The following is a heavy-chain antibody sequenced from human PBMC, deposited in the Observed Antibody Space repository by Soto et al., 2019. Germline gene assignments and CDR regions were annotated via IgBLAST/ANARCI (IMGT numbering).Heavy chain of an antibody. D-gene: IGHD5-12*01. CDR2: TWHDGSNK. Sequence: QVQLVESGGGVVQPGRSLRLSCAVSGFTFSSYGMHWVRQAPGKGLGWVAVTWHDGSNKYYADSVKGRFTISRDNSMNTLYLQMNSLRAEDTAVYYCARDPSGYDPYYFDYWGQGTLVTVYS. CDR1: GFTFSSYG. V-gene: IGHV3-33*01. CDR3: ARDPSGYDPYYFDY. J-gene: IGHJ4*02.